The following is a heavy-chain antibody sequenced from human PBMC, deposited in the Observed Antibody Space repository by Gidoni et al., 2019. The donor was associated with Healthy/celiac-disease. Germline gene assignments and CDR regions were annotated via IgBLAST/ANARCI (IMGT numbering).Heavy chain of an antibody. CDR3: AHRRHLLDY. J-gene: IGHJ4*02. CDR1: GFSRSTSGVG. Sequence: QITSKAAGPTLVNPTQTLTPTCTVSGFSRSTSGVGVGWIRQPPGKALDCLALIYWDDDKRYSPSLKSRLTITKDTSNNQVVLTMTNMDPVDTATYYCAHRRHLLDYWGQGTLVTVSS. V-gene: IGHV2-5*02. CDR2: IYWDDDK.